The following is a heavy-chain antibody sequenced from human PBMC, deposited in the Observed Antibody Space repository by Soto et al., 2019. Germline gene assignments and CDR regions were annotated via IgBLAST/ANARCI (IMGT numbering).Heavy chain of an antibody. J-gene: IGHJ5*01. Sequence: QVQLQQWGAGLLKPSETLSLTCAVYGGSFSGHSWTWIRQSPGKGLEWIGDINHSGRVNYIRSLKSRVTISLDTSKNQSSLTLSAVTAADTAMYYCSTRAYDTNGYYRFDPWGQGTLVTVSS. CDR1: GGSFSGHS. V-gene: IGHV4-34*01. D-gene: IGHD3-22*01. CDR2: INHSGRV. CDR3: STRAYDTNGYYRFDP.